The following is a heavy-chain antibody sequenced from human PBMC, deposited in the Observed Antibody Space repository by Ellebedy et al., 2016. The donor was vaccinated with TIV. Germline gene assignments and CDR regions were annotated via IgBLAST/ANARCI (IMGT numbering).Heavy chain of an antibody. CDR2: IVVGSGNT. CDR1: GFTFTKSA. V-gene: IGHV1-58*01. J-gene: IGHJ2*01. CDR3: AADSVVGPSASWYFDL. D-gene: IGHD2-15*01. Sequence: AASVKVSCKASGFTFTKSAVQWVRQARGQRLDWLGWIVVGSGNTHYAQKFQERVTITRDMSTSTAYMELRSLRSEYTAVYYCAADSVVGPSASWYFDLWGRGTLVTVSA.